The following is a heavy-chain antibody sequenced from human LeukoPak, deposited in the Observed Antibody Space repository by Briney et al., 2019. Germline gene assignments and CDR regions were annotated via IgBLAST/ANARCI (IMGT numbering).Heavy chain of an antibody. Sequence: PSETLSLTCIVSRGSMNNFFWTWIRQTPGKRLEWIGYVYYSGSTKYNPSLERRVTISLDTSKNQFSLRLTSVTAADTAVYYCARGSEEVATISEAFDIWGQGTAVTVSS. CDR1: RGSMNNFF. D-gene: IGHD5-24*01. V-gene: IGHV4-59*01. CDR3: ARGSEEVATISEAFDI. J-gene: IGHJ3*02. CDR2: VYYSGST.